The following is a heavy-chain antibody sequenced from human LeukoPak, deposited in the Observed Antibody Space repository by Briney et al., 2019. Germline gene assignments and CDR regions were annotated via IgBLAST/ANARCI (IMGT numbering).Heavy chain of an antibody. J-gene: IGHJ4*02. Sequence: PSQTLSLTCTVSGGSISSGAYYWSWIRQHPGKGLEWIGYIYYSGYTYHSPSLKSRVTISVDTSKNQFSLKLISMTAADTAVYYCATLKVPGGFDYWGQGTVVTVSS. CDR1: GGSISSGAYY. V-gene: IGHV4-31*03. D-gene: IGHD6-19*01. CDR2: IYYSGYT. CDR3: ATLKVPGGFDY.